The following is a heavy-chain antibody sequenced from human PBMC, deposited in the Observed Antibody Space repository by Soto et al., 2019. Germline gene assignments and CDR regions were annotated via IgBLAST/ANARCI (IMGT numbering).Heavy chain of an antibody. Sequence: GSLRLSCAASGFTFSMYWMHWVRQAPGKGLLWVSRINGDGTDTTYADSVKGRFTISRDNAKNTLYLQMNSLRAEDTAVYYCARALFDYWGQGTLVTVSS. CDR1: GFTFSMYW. CDR3: ARALFDY. J-gene: IGHJ4*02. CDR2: INGDGTDT. V-gene: IGHV3-74*03.